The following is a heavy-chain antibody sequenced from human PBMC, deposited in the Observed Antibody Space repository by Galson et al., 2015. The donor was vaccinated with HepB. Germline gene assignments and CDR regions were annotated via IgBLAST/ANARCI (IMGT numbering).Heavy chain of an antibody. CDR2: ISGSGGST. CDR3: ASGAVGAGYCSSTSCPKRD. J-gene: IGHJ4*02. Sequence: SLRLSCAASGFTFSSYAMSWVRQAPGKGLEWVSVISGSGGSTYYADSVKGRYTISRDNSKNTLYLQMNSLRAEDTAVYFCASGAVGAGYCSSTSCPKRDWGQGTLVTVSS. V-gene: IGHV3-23*01. CDR1: GFTFSSYA. D-gene: IGHD2-2*01.